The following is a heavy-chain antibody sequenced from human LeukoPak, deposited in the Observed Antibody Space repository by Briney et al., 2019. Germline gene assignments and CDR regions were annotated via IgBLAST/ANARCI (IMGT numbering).Heavy chain of an antibody. D-gene: IGHD3-10*01. Sequence: GGSLRLSCAASGFTFSSYAMGWVRQAPGKGLEWVSAISGSGGSTYYADSVKGRFTISRDNSKNTLHLQMNSLRGEDTAVYYCANGDKKRITMVRGVMQPFDYWGQGTLVTVAS. V-gene: IGHV3-23*01. J-gene: IGHJ4*02. CDR1: GFTFSSYA. CDR2: ISGSGGST. CDR3: ANGDKKRITMVRGVMQPFDY.